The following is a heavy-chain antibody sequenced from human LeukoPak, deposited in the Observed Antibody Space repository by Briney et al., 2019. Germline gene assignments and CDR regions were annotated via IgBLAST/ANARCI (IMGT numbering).Heavy chain of an antibody. CDR1: GYTFTDYY. V-gene: IGHV1-2*02. Sequence: ASVKVSCTASGYTFTDYYILWVRQAPVQGLEWMGWINPNSGGTNYAQKFQGRVTMTRDTSNSTAYMELSRLRSADTAVYYCARVRDGYPTFDYWGQGTLVTVSS. CDR3: ARVRDGYPTFDY. D-gene: IGHD5-24*01. CDR2: INPNSGGT. J-gene: IGHJ4*02.